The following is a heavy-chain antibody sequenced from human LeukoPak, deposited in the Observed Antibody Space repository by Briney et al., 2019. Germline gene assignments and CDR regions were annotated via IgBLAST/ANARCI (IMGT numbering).Heavy chain of an antibody. V-gene: IGHV3-33*01. CDR3: ARDLGSGWYDY. D-gene: IGHD6-19*01. CDR1: GFTFSNYG. Sequence: GGSLRLSCAASGFTFSNYGMHWVRQAPGKGLEWVAVIWYDGTNKYYADSAKGRFTISRDNSKNMQYLQMNSLGVEDTAVYYCARDLGSGWYDYWGQGTLVTVSS. J-gene: IGHJ4*02. CDR2: IWYDGTNK.